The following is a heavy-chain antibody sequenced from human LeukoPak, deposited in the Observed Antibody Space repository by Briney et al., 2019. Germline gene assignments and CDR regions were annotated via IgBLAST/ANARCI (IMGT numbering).Heavy chain of an antibody. Sequence: GASVKVSCKASGGTFSSYAISWVRQAPGQGLEWMGGIIPIFGTANYAQKFQGRVTITADESTSTAYMELSSLRSEDTAVYYCARAPWRLANYYYYYYMDVWGKGTTVTVSS. CDR1: GGTFSSYA. CDR2: IIPIFGTA. CDR3: ARAPWRLANYYYYYYMDV. J-gene: IGHJ6*03. V-gene: IGHV1-69*13. D-gene: IGHD3-22*01.